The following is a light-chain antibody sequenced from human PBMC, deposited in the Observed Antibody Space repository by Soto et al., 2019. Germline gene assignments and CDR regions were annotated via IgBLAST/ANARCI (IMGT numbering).Light chain of an antibody. CDR3: QQYNSYS. Sequence: DIQMTQSPSSLSASVGDRVTIACRASQTISNYLHWYQQKPGKAPKLLIYAASSLQSGVPSRFSGSGSGTEFTLTISSLQPDDFATYYCQQYNSYSFGQGTKVDIK. CDR1: QTISNY. J-gene: IGKJ1*01. CDR2: AAS. V-gene: IGKV1-5*01.